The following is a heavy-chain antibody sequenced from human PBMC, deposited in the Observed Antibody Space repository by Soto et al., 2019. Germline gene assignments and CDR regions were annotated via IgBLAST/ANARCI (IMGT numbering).Heavy chain of an antibody. CDR2: IYESGYT. V-gene: IGHV4-31*03. D-gene: IGHD5-18*01. CDR3: VRALRHTAMVYPWFVP. J-gene: IGHJ5*02. CDR1: GASVSSGAYY. Sequence: SETLSLTCTVSGASVSSGAYYWGWVRQRPGRGLEWIGYIYESGYTYYNTSLKSRLTISLHRSNNQFSLGLTSVTAADTAVYYCVRALRHTAMVYPWFVPWGEGTLVTVS.